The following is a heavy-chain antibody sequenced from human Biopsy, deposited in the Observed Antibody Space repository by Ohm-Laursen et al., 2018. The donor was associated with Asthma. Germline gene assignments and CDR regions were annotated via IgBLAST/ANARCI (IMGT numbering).Heavy chain of an antibody. CDR3: ARESGQDSGGTGAFDR. D-gene: IGHD4-23*01. V-gene: IGHV3-7*01. CDR2: IKHDGTEK. CDR1: GFTFGDYW. J-gene: IGHJ3*02. Sequence: GSLRLSCAASGFTFGDYWMSWVRQVPGKGLEWVANIKHDGTEKNHVDSLKGRFTISGDNSKLRLYLEINSLRVEDSAVYYCARESGQDSGGTGAFDRWGQGIMVAVSS.